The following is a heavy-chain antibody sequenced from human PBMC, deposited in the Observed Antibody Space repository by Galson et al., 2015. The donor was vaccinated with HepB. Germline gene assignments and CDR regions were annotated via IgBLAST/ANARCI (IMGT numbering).Heavy chain of an antibody. CDR1: GFTFSSYS. V-gene: IGHV3-48*04. CDR2: ISSSSTTI. CDR3: ARDLTGYSRTWRRYWFFDL. D-gene: IGHD6-13*01. Sequence: SLRLSCAASGFTFSSYSMNWVRQAPGKGLEWVSFISSSSTTIYYADSVKGRFTISRDDAKNSLYLQMNSLRAEDTAVYYCARDLTGYSRTWRRYWFFDLWGRGTLVTVSS. J-gene: IGHJ2*01.